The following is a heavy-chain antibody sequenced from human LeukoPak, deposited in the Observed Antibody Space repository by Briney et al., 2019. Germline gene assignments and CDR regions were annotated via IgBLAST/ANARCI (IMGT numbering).Heavy chain of an antibody. CDR2: IYYTGTT. CDR1: GGSISTYY. Sequence: SETLSLTCSVSGGSISTYYWSWIRQLPGKGLEWIGYIYYTGTTNYNPSLRSRVTISVDTSKNQFSLKLSSVTAADTAVYYCARVAGAKYYFDYWGQGTLVTVSS. V-gene: IGHV4-59*01. J-gene: IGHJ4*02. CDR3: ARVAGAKYYFDY. D-gene: IGHD3-10*01.